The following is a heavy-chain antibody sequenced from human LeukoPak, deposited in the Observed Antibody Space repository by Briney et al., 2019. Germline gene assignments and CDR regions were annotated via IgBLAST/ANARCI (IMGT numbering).Heavy chain of an antibody. D-gene: IGHD3-3*01. V-gene: IGHV1-2*02. CDR3: ARGYDFWSAPDAFDI. J-gene: IGHJ3*02. CDR2: INPNTGGT. Sequence: ASVKVSCKSSGYTFTGYYLHWVRQAPGQGLEWMGWINPNTGGTTYAEKVQGRVTMTRDTSTSTAYMELNRLRSDDTAMYFCARGYDFWSAPDAFDIWGQGTMVTVSS. CDR1: GYTFTGYY.